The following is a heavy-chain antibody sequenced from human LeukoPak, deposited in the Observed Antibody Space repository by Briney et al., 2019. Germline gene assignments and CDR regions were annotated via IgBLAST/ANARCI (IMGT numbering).Heavy chain of an antibody. V-gene: IGHV4-59*08. CDR1: GGSINSHY. Sequence: SETLSLTCIVSGGSINSHYWSWIRQPPGKGLEWIGDIHYTGTTKYNPSVKSRVTISIDTSKNQFSLELSSVTATDTAVYFCATNRVGTYDRPFDIWGQGTMVTV. D-gene: IGHD1-26*01. CDR2: IHYTGTT. J-gene: IGHJ3*02. CDR3: ATNRVGTYDRPFDI.